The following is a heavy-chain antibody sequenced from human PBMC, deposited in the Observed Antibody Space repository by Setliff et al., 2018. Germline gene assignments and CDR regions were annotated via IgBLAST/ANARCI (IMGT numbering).Heavy chain of an antibody. D-gene: IGHD3-9*01. CDR1: GYTFTYFG. V-gene: IGHV1-18*01. CDR3: AKEPAISLTEAIRRSYYDYALDV. Sequence: GASVKVSCKASGYTFTYFGVSWLRLAPGQGLEWMGWISGHNGKTIIGPKFQGRVALTTDTGSDTAYMELRNLRSDDAAIYYCAKEPAISLTEAIRRSYYDYALDVWGQGTTVTVSS. CDR2: ISGHNGKT. J-gene: IGHJ6*02.